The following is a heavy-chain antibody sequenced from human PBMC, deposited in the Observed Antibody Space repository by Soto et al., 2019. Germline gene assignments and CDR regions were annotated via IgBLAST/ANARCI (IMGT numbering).Heavy chain of an antibody. CDR3: TVVTPFDY. V-gene: IGHV3-30*03. D-gene: IGHD2-15*01. J-gene: IGHJ4*02. CDR2: ISYDGSNK. CDR1: GFTFSSYG. Sequence: PGGSLRLSCAASGFTFSSYGMHWVRQAPGKGLEWVAVISYDGSNKYYADSVKGRFTISRDNSKNTLYLQMNSLRAEDTAVYYCTVVTPFDYWGQGTLVTVSS.